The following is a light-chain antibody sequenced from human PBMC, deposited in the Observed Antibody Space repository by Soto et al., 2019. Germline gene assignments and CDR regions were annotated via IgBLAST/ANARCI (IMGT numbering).Light chain of an antibody. Sequence: EVLMTQSPATLPVSPGERATLSCRASQSVSSNLAWYQQKPGQAPRLLIYGASTRAPGIPDRFSGSGSGTEFTLTISSLQSEDLAVFFCQQYDTWPPAFGQGTKVEIK. CDR1: QSVSSN. CDR2: GAS. J-gene: IGKJ2*01. CDR3: QQYDTWPPA. V-gene: IGKV3-15*01.